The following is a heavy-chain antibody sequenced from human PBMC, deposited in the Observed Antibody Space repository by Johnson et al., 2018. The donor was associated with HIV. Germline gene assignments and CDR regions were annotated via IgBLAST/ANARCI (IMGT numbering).Heavy chain of an antibody. CDR1: GFTFSSYD. CDR3: ARVGVDDAFDF. CDR2: ISYDGSNK. Sequence: QEQLVESGGGVVQPGRSLRVSCGASGFTFSSYDMHWVRQAPGKGLEWVAVISYDGSNKYYADSVKGRFTISRDNSKNTLYLQMDSLRAEDTAVYYCARVGVDDAFDFWGQGTMVTVSS. D-gene: IGHD2-15*01. J-gene: IGHJ3*01. V-gene: IGHV3-30-3*01.